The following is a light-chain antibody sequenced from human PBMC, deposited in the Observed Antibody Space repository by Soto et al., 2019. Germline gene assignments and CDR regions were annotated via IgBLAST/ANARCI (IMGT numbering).Light chain of an antibody. CDR3: QKYNSVPQT. CDR1: QGISYY. V-gene: IGKV1-27*01. CDR2: DAS. Sequence: DIQMTQSPSSLSASVGDRVTITCRASQGISYYLAWYQQKPGKVPELLIYDASTLQSEVPSRFSGSGSGTDFTLTISSLQPEDVATYYCQKYNSVPQTFGQGTKVEIK. J-gene: IGKJ1*01.